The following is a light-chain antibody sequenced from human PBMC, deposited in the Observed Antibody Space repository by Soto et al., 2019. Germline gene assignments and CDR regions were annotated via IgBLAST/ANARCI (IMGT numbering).Light chain of an antibody. V-gene: IGLV2-18*01. CDR3: NLYISGSTYV. CDR1: SSDVGSYNR. CDR2: EVN. J-gene: IGLJ1*01. Sequence: QSALTQPPSVSGSPGQSVTISCTGTSSDVGSYNRLSWYQQPPGTAPKLIMYEVNTRPSGVPDRFSGSKSGSTASLTISGLQAEDEADYYCNLYISGSTYVFGTGTKVTVL.